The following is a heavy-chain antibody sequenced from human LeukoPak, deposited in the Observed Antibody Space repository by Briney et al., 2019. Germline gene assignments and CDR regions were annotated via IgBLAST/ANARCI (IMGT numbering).Heavy chain of an antibody. CDR1: GGSMSSGGYS. J-gene: IGHJ5*02. Sequence: SQTLSLTCAVSGGSMSSGGYSWSWIRQPPGKGLEFIGYIYHSGNTYYIPSLKSRVTISVDRPKNQLSLKLTSVTAADTAVYFCAKMSSSSNWFDPWGQGTLVTVSS. CDR3: AKMSSSSNWFDP. D-gene: IGHD6-6*01. V-gene: IGHV4-30-2*01. CDR2: IYHSGNT.